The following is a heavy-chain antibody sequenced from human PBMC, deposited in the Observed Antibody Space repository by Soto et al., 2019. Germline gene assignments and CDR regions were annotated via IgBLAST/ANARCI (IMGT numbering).Heavy chain of an antibody. V-gene: IGHV1-69*01. Sequence: QVQLVQSGAEVKKPGSSVKVSCKASGGTFSSYAISWVRQAPGQGLEWMGGIIPIFGTANYAQKFQGRVTITADESTSTAYMELSSLRSEDTAMYYCASPPATVTQTNDAFDIWGQGTMVTVSS. CDR1: GGTFSSYA. D-gene: IGHD4-17*01. J-gene: IGHJ3*02. CDR3: ASPPATVTQTNDAFDI. CDR2: IIPIFGTA.